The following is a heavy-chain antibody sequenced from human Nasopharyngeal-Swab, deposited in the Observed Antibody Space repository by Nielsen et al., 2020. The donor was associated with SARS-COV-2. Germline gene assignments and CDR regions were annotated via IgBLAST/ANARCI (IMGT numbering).Heavy chain of an antibody. CDR1: GFTFGTYW. J-gene: IGHJ4*02. CDR3: ARGYAAMGFFGY. Sequence: GGSLRLSCAASGFTFGTYWMHWVRQAPGKGLEWVSRINSDGSSTGDADSVKGRFTVSRDNAKNTLYLQMNSLRAEDTAVYYCARGYAAMGFFGYWGQGTLVTVSS. CDR2: INSDGSST. D-gene: IGHD2-2*01. V-gene: IGHV3-74*01.